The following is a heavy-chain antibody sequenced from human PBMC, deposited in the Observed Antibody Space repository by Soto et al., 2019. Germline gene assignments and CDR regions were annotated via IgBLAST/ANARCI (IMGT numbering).Heavy chain of an antibody. V-gene: IGHV1-18*04. Sequence: QARLVQSGAEVKKPGASLKVSCKASGYSFTTYILTWVRQAPGQGLEWMGWIRAYNGDTKYAQKVQGRDTVTMDTSTSTAYMELRSLRSDDTAVYYCARIAAESDFAMDLWGQGTTVTVS. CDR2: IRAYNGDT. CDR3: ARIAAESDFAMDL. CDR1: GYSFTTYI. J-gene: IGHJ6*02. D-gene: IGHD6-25*01.